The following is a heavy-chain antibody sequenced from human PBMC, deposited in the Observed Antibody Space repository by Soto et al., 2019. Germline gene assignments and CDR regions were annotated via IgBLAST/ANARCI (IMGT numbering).Heavy chain of an antibody. CDR1: GGSISGYY. D-gene: IGHD2-21*02. V-gene: IGHV4-59*01. CDR2: MYNTGST. Sequence: TLSLTCTVSGGSISGYYWSWIRQPPGKGLEWIGYMYNTGSTVYNPSFKSRVTISVDTSKNQFSLKLNSVTAADTAVYYCARDLWGYCGTDCYPLDVWGQGTTVRSP. CDR3: ARDLWGYCGTDCYPLDV. J-gene: IGHJ6*02.